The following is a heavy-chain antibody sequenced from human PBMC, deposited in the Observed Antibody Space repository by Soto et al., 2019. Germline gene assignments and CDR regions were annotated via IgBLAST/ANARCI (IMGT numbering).Heavy chain of an antibody. CDR1: GFFSSYG. Sequence: GGSLRLSCAASGFFSSYGMHWVRQAPGKGLEWVAAISYDGSDKYYADSVKGRFTISRDNSKETLNMQMNSLRAEDTAVYYCARTNIVTTTWSPRLDYWGQGTLVTVSS. CDR3: ARTNIVTTTWSPRLDY. CDR2: ISYDGSDK. J-gene: IGHJ4*02. D-gene: IGHD5-12*01. V-gene: IGHV3-30*03.